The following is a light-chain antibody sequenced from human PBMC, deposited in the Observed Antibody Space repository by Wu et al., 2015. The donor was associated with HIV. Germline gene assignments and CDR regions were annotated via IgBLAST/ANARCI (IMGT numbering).Light chain of an antibody. J-gene: IGKJ1*01. CDR1: QTISIW. Sequence: DIQMTQSPSTLSASVGDRLNITCRASQTISIWLAWYQHRPGKAPKVVIYKASSLQSGVPSRFSGSISGTHFTLTISGLQPDDFATYYCLQTYNYPWTFGQGTKVEI. V-gene: IGKV1-5*03. CDR2: KAS. CDR3: LQTYNYPWT.